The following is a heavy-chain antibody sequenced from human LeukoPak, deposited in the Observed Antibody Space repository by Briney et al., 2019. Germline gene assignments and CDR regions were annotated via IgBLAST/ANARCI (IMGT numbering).Heavy chain of an antibody. CDR1: GYTFTGYY. Sequence: GASVKVSCTASGYTFTGYYMHWVRQAPGQGLEWMGWINPNSGGTNYAQKFQGWVTMTRDTSISTAYMELSRLRSDDTAVYYCARGVYDGSGYYYGYFDYWGQGTLVTVSS. V-gene: IGHV1-2*04. CDR3: ARGVYDGSGYYYGYFDY. J-gene: IGHJ4*02. CDR2: INPNSGGT. D-gene: IGHD3-22*01.